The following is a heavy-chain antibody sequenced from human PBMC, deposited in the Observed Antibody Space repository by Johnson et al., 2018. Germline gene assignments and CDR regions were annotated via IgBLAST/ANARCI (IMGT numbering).Heavy chain of an antibody. CDR1: GFTFSSHW. CDR3: AKDLGGTYYYGMDV. CDR2: INNDGSST. D-gene: IGHD1-14*01. Sequence: EVQLVESGVGLVQPGGSLRLSCAASGFTFSSHWMHWVRQVPGKGLEWVSHINNDGSSTSYADSVKGRVTISRDNAKKTVYLQMNSLRADETAVYYCAKDLGGTYYYGMDVWGQGTTVSVSS. V-gene: IGHV3-74*02. J-gene: IGHJ6*02.